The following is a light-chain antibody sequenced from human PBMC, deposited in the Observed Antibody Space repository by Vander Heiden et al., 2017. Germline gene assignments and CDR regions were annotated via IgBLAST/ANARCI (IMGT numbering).Light chain of an antibody. Sequence: DIQLTQSPLFLSASVGDRVTITCRASHDVSSYLVWYQQKPGKAPKVLIYGASTLQSGIPSRFSGSGSGTEFTLTISSLQPEDFAAYYCQHDDRYPITFGQGTQVEIK. CDR2: GAS. V-gene: IGKV1-9*01. CDR1: HDVSSY. CDR3: QHDDRYPIT. J-gene: IGKJ5*01.